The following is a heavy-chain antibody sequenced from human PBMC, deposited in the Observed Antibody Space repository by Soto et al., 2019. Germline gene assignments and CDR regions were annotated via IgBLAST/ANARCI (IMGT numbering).Heavy chain of an antibody. CDR3: AKDLWGIVVDRDY. CDR1: GFTFSSYA. Sequence: EVQLLESGGGLVQPGGSLRLSCAASGFTFSSYAMSWVRQAPGKGLEWVSAISGSGGSTYYADPVKGRFTISRDNAKNTLYMQMNSLRAEDTAVYYCAKDLWGIVVDRDYWGQGTLVTVSS. D-gene: IGHD3-22*01. V-gene: IGHV3-23*01. J-gene: IGHJ4*02. CDR2: ISGSGGST.